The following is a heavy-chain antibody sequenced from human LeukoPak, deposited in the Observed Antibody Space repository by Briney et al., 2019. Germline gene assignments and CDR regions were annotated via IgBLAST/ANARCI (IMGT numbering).Heavy chain of an antibody. CDR1: GGSISSSSYY. J-gene: IGHJ4*02. D-gene: IGHD5-24*01. CDR2: IYYSGST. CDR3: ARDSGDGYNYDY. V-gene: IGHV4-39*02. Sequence: SETLSLTCTVSGGSISSSSYYWGWIRQPPGKGLEWIGSIYYSGSTYYNPSLKSRVTISVDTSKNQFSLKLSSVTAADTAVYYCARDSGDGYNYDYWGQGTLVTVSS.